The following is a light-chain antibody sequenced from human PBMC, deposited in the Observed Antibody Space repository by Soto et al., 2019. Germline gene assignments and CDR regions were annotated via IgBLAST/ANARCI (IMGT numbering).Light chain of an antibody. CDR3: QNYNSAPRT. J-gene: IGKJ2*01. Sequence: DIQMTQSPSSLSASVGDRVTITCRASQGISNYLAWYQQKPGKVPKVLICPASSLQLGVPSRFSGSGSGTDYTLTFSSLQPEDVATYYCQNYNSAPRTFGQGTKLGIK. CDR2: PAS. V-gene: IGKV1-27*01. CDR1: QGISNY.